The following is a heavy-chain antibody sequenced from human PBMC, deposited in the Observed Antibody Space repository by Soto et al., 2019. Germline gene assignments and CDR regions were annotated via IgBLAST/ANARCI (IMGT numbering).Heavy chain of an antibody. Sequence: ASVKVSCKASGYTFTGYYMHWVRHAPGQGLEWMGWINPNSGGTNYAQKFQGWVTMTRDTSISTAYMELSRLRSDDTAVYYCARGGPGREYYYDSSGYLLFDYWGQGTLVTVSS. J-gene: IGHJ4*02. CDR1: GYTFTGYY. CDR3: ARGGPGREYYYDSSGYLLFDY. CDR2: INPNSGGT. D-gene: IGHD3-22*01. V-gene: IGHV1-2*04.